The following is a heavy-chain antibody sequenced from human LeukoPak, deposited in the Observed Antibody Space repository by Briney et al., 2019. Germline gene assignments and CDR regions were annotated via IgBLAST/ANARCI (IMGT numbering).Heavy chain of an antibody. D-gene: IGHD5-24*01. V-gene: IGHV4-34*01. Sequence: SETLSLTCAVYGGSFSGYYWSWIRQPPGKGLEWIGEINHSGSTNYNPSLKSRVTISVDTSKNQFSLKLSSVTAADTAVYYCARSFRGSSSFDYWGQGTLVTVSP. J-gene: IGHJ4*02. CDR1: GGSFSGYY. CDR2: INHSGST. CDR3: ARSFRGSSSFDY.